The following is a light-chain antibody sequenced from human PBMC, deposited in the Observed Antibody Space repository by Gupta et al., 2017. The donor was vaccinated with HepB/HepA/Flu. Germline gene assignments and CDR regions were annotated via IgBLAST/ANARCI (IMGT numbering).Light chain of an antibody. J-gene: IGLJ3*02. Sequence: QSVLTQPPSVSGAPGQMVTLSCTGSSSNIGAGYEVHWYQQLPGTVPKLLIYSNTNRPSGVPDRFSGSKSGTSGSLVITGLQAEDEADYYCQSYDGSLSGWVFGGGTKLTVL. V-gene: IGLV1-40*01. CDR3: QSYDGSLSGWV. CDR1: SSNIGAGYE. CDR2: SNT.